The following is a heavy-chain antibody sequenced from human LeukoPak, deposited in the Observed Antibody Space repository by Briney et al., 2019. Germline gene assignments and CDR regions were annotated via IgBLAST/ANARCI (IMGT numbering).Heavy chain of an antibody. V-gene: IGHV4-4*09. D-gene: IGHD1-14*01. CDR1: GGSSRSYY. CDR2: IYNSGNT. J-gene: IGHJ3*02. CDR3: ARRRTRPEAFDI. Sequence: SETLSLTCTVSGGSSRSYYWNWIRQPPGKALEWIGYIYNSGNTNYNPSLKSRVTMSIDTSRNQFSLELSSVTATDTAVYYCARRRTRPEAFDIWGQGTMVTVSS.